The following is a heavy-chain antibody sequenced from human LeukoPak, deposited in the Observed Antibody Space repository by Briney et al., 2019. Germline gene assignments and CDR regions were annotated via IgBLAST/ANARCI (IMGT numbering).Heavy chain of an antibody. Sequence: ASVKVSCKFSGYTLTELSMHWVRQAPGKGLEWMGGFDNEDGETIYAQKFQGRVTMTEDTSTDTAYMELRSLRSEDTAVYYCATGNYYDTSRYYQVYFDYWGQGTLVTVSS. CDR2: FDNEDGET. CDR1: GYTLTELS. CDR3: ATGNYYDTSRYYQVYFDY. D-gene: IGHD3-22*01. J-gene: IGHJ4*02. V-gene: IGHV1-24*01.